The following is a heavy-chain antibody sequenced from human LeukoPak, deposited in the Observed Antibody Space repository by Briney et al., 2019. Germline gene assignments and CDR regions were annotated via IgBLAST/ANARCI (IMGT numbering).Heavy chain of an antibody. CDR2: INHSGST. D-gene: IGHD2-2*01. CDR1: GGSFSGYY. CDR3: ARGQMLINY. V-gene: IGHV4-34*01. Sequence: PSETLSLTCAVYGGSFSGYYWSWIRQPPGKGLEWIGEINHSGSTNYNPSLKSRVTISVDTSKNQFSLKLNSVTAADTAVYYCARGQMLINYWGQGTLVTVSS. J-gene: IGHJ4*02.